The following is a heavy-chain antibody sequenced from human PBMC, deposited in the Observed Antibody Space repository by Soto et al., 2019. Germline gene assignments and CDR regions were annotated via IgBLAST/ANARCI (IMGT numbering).Heavy chain of an antibody. Sequence: GRSLRLSCAASGFTVSSIYMSWVRQAPGKGLEWVSVIYSGGSTYYADSVKGRFTISRDNSKNTLYLQMNSLRAEDTAVYYCASHAPSSIAARGYYYGMDVWGQGTTVTVS. J-gene: IGHJ6*02. V-gene: IGHV3-53*01. CDR3: ASHAPSSIAARGYYYGMDV. CDR1: GFTVSSIY. D-gene: IGHD6-6*01. CDR2: IYSGGST.